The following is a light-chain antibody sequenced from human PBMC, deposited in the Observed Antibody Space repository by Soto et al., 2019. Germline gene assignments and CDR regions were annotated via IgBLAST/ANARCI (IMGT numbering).Light chain of an antibody. J-gene: IGLJ3*02. Sequence: QLVLTQSSSASASLGSSVKLTCTLSSGHSSYIIAWHQQQPGKAPRYLMKLEGSGSYNKGSGVPDRFSGSSSGADRYLTISNLQFEDEADYYCETWDSNRVFGGGTQLTVL. CDR2: LEGSGSY. CDR1: SGHSSYI. V-gene: IGLV4-60*02. CDR3: ETWDSNRV.